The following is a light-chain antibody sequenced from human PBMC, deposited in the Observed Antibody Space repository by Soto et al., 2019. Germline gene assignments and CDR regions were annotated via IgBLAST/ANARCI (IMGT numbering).Light chain of an antibody. CDR1: SGSIASNY. V-gene: IGLV6-57*03. Sequence: NFMLTQPHSVSESPGKTVTISCTRSSGSIASNYVQWYQQRPGSAPTIVIYEDNQRPSGVPDRFSGSIDSSSNSASLTISGLKTEDEAYYYWQSYDSRNQIFGGGTKLTVL. CDR2: EDN. CDR3: QSYDSRNQI. J-gene: IGLJ2*01.